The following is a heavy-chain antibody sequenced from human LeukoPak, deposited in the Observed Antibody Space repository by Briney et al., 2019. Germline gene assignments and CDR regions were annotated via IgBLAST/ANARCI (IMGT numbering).Heavy chain of an antibody. V-gene: IGHV4-31*03. CDR2: IYYSGTT. CDR1: GDSISSCGYY. J-gene: IGHJ4*02. CDR3: ARERGSYSVTFDY. D-gene: IGHD1-26*01. Sequence: PSQTLSLTCTVSGDSISSCGYYWSWIRQHPGKGLEWIGYIYYSGTTTYNPSLKSRVTISVDTSKNQFSLNLSSVTAADTAVYYCARERGSYSVTFDYWGQGTLVTVSS.